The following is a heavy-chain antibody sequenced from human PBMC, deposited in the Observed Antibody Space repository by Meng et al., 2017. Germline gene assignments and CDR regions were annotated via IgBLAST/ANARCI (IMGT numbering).Heavy chain of an antibody. Sequence: SETLSLTCTVSGGSISSGSYYWSWIRQPAGKGLEWIGRIYTSGSTNYNPSLKSRVTISVDTSKNQFCMKLSSVTAADTAVYYCARALIFYDILTGSGAFDIWGQGTMVTVSS. V-gene: IGHV4-61*02. CDR2: IYTSGST. D-gene: IGHD3-9*01. J-gene: IGHJ3*02. CDR3: ARALIFYDILTGSGAFDI. CDR1: GGSISSGSYY.